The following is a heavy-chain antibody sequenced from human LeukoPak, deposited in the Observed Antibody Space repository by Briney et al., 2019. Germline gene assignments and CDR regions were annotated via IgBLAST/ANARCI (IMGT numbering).Heavy chain of an antibody. J-gene: IGHJ3*02. Sequence: ASVKVSCKASGYTFTSYYMHWVRRAPGQGLEWMGIINPSGGSTSYAQKFQGRVTMTRDTSTSTVYMELSSLRSEDTAVYYCARDRVAYWSPFDIWGQGTMVTVSS. CDR1: GYTFTSYY. CDR2: INPSGGST. D-gene: IGHD2-8*02. V-gene: IGHV1-46*03. CDR3: ARDRVAYWSPFDI.